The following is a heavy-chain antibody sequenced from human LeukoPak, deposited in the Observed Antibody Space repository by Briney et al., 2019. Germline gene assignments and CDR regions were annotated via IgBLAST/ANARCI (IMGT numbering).Heavy chain of an antibody. V-gene: IGHV6-1*01. CDR2: TYYRSKWYN. Sequence: SQTLSLTCAISGDSVSSNSAAWNWIRQSPSRGLEWLGRTYYRSKWYNDYAVSVKSRITINPDTSKNQFSLQLNSVTPEDTAVYYCARASSGWYLGEYYYYMDVWGKGTTVTVSS. CDR1: GDSVSSNSAA. CDR3: ARASSGWYLGEYYYYMDV. J-gene: IGHJ6*03. D-gene: IGHD6-19*01.